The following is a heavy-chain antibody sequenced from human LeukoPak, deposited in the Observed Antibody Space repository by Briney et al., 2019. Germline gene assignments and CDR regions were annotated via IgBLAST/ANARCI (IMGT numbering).Heavy chain of an antibody. Sequence: WASVKVSCKASGGTFSSYAISWVRQAPGQGLEWMGGIIPILGTANYAQKFQGRVTITADESTSTAYMELSSLRSEDTAVYYCARGITIDGYNWDYYYYMDVWGKGTTVTISS. J-gene: IGHJ6*03. CDR2: IIPILGTA. CDR1: GGTFSSYA. V-gene: IGHV1-69*13. D-gene: IGHD5-24*01. CDR3: ARGITIDGYNWDYYYYMDV.